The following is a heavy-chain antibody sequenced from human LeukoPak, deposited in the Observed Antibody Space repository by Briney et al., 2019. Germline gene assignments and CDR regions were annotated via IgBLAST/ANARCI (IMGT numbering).Heavy chain of an antibody. D-gene: IGHD4-17*01. CDR2: ISAYNGNT. J-gene: IGHJ5*02. CDR3: AYHDYGDSFRWFDP. Sequence: GASVKVSCKASGYTFTSYGISWVRQAPGQGLEWMGWISAYNGNTNYAQKLQGRVTMTTDTSTSTAYMELRSLRSDDTAVYYCAYHDYGDSFRWFDPWGQGTLVTVSS. CDR1: GYTFTSYG. V-gene: IGHV1-18*01.